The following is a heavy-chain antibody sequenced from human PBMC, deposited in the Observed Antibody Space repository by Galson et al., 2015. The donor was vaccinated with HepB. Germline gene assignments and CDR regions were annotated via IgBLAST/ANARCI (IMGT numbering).Heavy chain of an antibody. J-gene: IGHJ4*02. V-gene: IGHV1-69*10. CDR3: ARDAYCSDGSCNDY. CDR2: INPILARP. Sequence: SVKVSCKASGGTFSSDGIRWLRQAPGQGLEWMGGINPILARPNYAQKFQGRVTITADESTSTAYMELSSLRSDDTAVYYCARDAYCSDGSCNDYWGQGPQVTVSS. CDR1: GGTFSSDG. D-gene: IGHD2-15*01.